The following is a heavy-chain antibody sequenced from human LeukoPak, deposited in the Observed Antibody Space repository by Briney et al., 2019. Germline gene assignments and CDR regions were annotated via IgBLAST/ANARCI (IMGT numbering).Heavy chain of an antibody. CDR3: ATDSYYDILTGYSPDAFDI. D-gene: IGHD3-9*01. CDR1: GGTFSSYA. Sequence: ASVKVSCKASGGTFSSYAISWVRQAPGQGLEWMGRIIPILGIANYAQKFQGRVTMTEDTSTDTAYMELSSLRSEDTAVYYCATDSYYDILTGYSPDAFDIWGQGTMVTVSS. J-gene: IGHJ3*02. CDR2: IIPILGIA. V-gene: IGHV1-69*04.